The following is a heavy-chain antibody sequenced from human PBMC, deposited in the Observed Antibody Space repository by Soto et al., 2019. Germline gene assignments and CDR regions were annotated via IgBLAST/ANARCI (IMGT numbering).Heavy chain of an antibody. CDR1: GFTFSSYA. Sequence: EVQLLESGGGLVQPGGSLRLSCAASGFTFSSYAMSWVRQAPGKGLEWVSAISGSGGSTYYPDSVKGRFTISRDNSKNTLYLQMNSLRAEDTAVYYCAKDRTLRFLEWLPNWFDPWGQGTLVTVSS. CDR2: ISGSGGST. D-gene: IGHD3-3*01. V-gene: IGHV3-23*01. CDR3: AKDRTLRFLEWLPNWFDP. J-gene: IGHJ5*02.